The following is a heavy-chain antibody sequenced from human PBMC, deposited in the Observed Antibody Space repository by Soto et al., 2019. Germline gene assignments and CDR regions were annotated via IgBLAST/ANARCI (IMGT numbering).Heavy chain of an antibody. CDR3: ARDCEVLLWFGESKRSHYYYYGMDV. CDR2: IYPGDSDT. D-gene: IGHD3-10*01. V-gene: IGHV5-51*01. Sequence: GESVKISGKGSGYSFTSYWIGWVRQMPGKGLEWMGIIYPGDSDTRYSPSFQGQVTISADKSISTAYLQWNSLKASDTAVYYCARDCEVLLWFGESKRSHYYYYGMDVWGQGTTVTVSS. J-gene: IGHJ6*02. CDR1: GYSFTSYW.